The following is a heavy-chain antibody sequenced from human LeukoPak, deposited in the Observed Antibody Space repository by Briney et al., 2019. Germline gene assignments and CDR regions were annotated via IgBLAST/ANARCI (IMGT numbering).Heavy chain of an antibody. J-gene: IGHJ6*03. CDR2: VSSSSRTI. CDR1: GFSFSDYN. D-gene: IGHD5-24*01. V-gene: IGHV3-48*02. Sequence: GGSLRLSCAASGFSFSDYNMNWVRQAQGKGLEWISYVSSSSRTIYYADSVGGRFTISRDNAKNSLYLQMNSLRDEDTAVYYCARVTEMSRVHYYYMDVWGKGTTVIVS. CDR3: ARVTEMSRVHYYYMDV.